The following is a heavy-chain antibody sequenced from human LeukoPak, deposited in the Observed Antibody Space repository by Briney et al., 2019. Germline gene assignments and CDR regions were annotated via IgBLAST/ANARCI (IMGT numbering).Heavy chain of an antibody. Sequence: GGSLRLSCAASGFTFSSYAMPWVRQAPGKGLEWVAVISYDGSNKYYADSVKGRFTISRDNSKNTLYLQMNSLRAEDTAVYYCARLYGDYVFPDAFDIWGQGTMVTVSS. CDR2: ISYDGSNK. D-gene: IGHD4-17*01. CDR1: GFTFSSYA. CDR3: ARLYGDYVFPDAFDI. J-gene: IGHJ3*02. V-gene: IGHV3-30-3*01.